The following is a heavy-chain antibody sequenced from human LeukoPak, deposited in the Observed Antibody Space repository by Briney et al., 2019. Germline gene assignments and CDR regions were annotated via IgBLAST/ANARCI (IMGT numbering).Heavy chain of an antibody. V-gene: IGHV3-7*01. J-gene: IGHJ4*02. D-gene: IGHD5-24*01. CDR1: GFSFSDHW. CDR3: ARDLGWLQCDY. CDR2: IKNDGSEQ. Sequence: GGSLRLSCVASGFSFSDHWMNWFRQAPGKGLEWVATIKNDGSEQYYVDSVKGRFTISRDNAKDSLYLQINSLRAEDTAVYYCARDLGWLQCDYWGQGTLVTVSS.